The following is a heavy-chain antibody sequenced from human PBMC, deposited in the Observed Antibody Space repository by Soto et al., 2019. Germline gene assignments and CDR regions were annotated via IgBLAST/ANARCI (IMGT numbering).Heavy chain of an antibody. CDR2: ISWSSGNI. CDR1: GFTFDDYA. CDR3: ARGGSGALTAAAGRTNWFDP. Sequence: EVQLVESGGGVVQPGRSLRLSCTGSGFTFDDYAMYWVRQRPGAGLEWVAGISWSSGNIAHADSVKGRFTVSRDNDMGSLDLQRNSLRVEDTAMYYCARGGSGALTAAAGRTNWFDPWGQGTLVIVSS. D-gene: IGHD6-13*01. J-gene: IGHJ5*02. V-gene: IGHV3-9*01.